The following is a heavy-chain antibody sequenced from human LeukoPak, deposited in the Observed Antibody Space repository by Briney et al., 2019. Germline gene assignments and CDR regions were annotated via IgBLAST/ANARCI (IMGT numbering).Heavy chain of an antibody. CDR2: IYYSGST. CDR1: GGSISSSSYY. CDR3: ARAFLWVGESMDV. Sequence: TSETLSLTCTVSGGSISSSSYYWGWIRQPPGKGLEWIGSIYYSGSTYYNPSLKSRVTISVDTSKNQFSLKLSSVTAADTAVYYCARAFLWVGESMDVWGRGTTVTVSS. D-gene: IGHD3-10*01. V-gene: IGHV4-39*07. J-gene: IGHJ6*03.